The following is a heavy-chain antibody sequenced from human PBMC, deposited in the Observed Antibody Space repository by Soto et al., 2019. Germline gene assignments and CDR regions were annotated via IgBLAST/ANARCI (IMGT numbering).Heavy chain of an antibody. J-gene: IGHJ3*02. Sequence: ASVTGSCQASGYNFTSYGISWVRQANGQGLEWMGWISAYNGNTNYAQKLQGRVTMTTDTSTSTAYMELRSLRSDDTAVYYCARGDRIVVVPAAMVSAFDIWGQGTMVTVSS. CDR2: ISAYNGNT. CDR1: GYNFTSYG. V-gene: IGHV1-18*04. CDR3: ARGDRIVVVPAAMVSAFDI. D-gene: IGHD2-2*01.